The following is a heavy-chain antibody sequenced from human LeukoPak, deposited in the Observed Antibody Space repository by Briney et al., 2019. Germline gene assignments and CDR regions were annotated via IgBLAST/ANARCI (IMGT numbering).Heavy chain of an antibody. CDR2: IYYSGST. D-gene: IGHD3-22*01. V-gene: IGHV4-39*01. Sequence: SQTLSLTCTVSGGSISSGSYYWSWIRQPPGKGLEWIGSIYYSGSTYYSPSLKSRVTISVDTSKNQFSLKLSSVTAADTAVYYCARNEGYYDSSGYHDFDYWGQGTLVTVSS. CDR1: GGSISSGSYY. CDR3: ARNEGYYDSSGYHDFDY. J-gene: IGHJ4*02.